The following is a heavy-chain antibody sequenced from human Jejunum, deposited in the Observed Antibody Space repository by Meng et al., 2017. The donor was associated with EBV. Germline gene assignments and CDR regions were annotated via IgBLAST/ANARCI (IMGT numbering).Heavy chain of an antibody. J-gene: IGHJ4*02. CDR3: AKNSGFSIGGDDY. V-gene: IGHV4-4*02. CDR1: GGSISRTDW. CDR2: ISHSGTT. D-gene: IGHD6-19*01. Sequence: QVQLQESGPGLVKPSGTLSRTCAVSGGSISRTDWWSWVRQPPGKGLEGIGEISHSGTTQYNPSLKSRVPISVDESKNQLSLRLTSVTAADTAVYYCAKNSGFSIGGDDYWGRGTLVNVS.